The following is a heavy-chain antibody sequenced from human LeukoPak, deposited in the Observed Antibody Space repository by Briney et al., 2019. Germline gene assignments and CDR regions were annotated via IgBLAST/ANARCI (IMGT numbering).Heavy chain of an antibody. CDR3: AKEAGYSHGYLNWFDP. D-gene: IGHD5-18*01. V-gene: IGHV3-23*01. CDR2: IGGSGGRT. Sequence: GGSLRLSCAASGFSLSSYAMSWVRQAPGKGLEWISAIGGSGGRTYYADSVKGRFTISRDNSKNTLYLQMNSLRAEDTAVYYCAKEAGYSHGYLNWFDPWGQGTLVTVSS. J-gene: IGHJ5*02. CDR1: GFSLSSYA.